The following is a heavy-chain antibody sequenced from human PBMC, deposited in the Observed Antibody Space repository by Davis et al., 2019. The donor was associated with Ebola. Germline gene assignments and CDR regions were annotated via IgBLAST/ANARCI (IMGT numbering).Heavy chain of an antibody. CDR1: GFTFSTYW. J-gene: IGHJ5*02. D-gene: IGHD1-1*01. V-gene: IGHV3-7*03. CDR2: IKQDGSDK. Sequence: GESLKISCVASGFTFSTYWMSWVRQVPGKGLEWVANIKQDGSDKQYVDSVRGRFTISRDNAKNSLYLQMNTLRAEETALYHCAIPARGLQLPETSWGQGTLVTVSS. CDR3: AIPARGLQLPETS.